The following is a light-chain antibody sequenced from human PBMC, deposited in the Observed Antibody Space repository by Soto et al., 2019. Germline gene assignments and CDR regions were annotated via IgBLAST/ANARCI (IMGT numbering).Light chain of an antibody. CDR3: QQRINWL. J-gene: IGKJ3*01. V-gene: IGKV3-11*01. Sequence: EIVLTQCPATLSLSQGERGTLSCRPSQGASRYLAWYQHNPGHAPRLLIYDASNSATGIPARFSGSRSGTDFTLTICSLGPEHFAVYYCQQRINWLFGPGTKVYSK. CDR2: DAS. CDR1: QGASRY.